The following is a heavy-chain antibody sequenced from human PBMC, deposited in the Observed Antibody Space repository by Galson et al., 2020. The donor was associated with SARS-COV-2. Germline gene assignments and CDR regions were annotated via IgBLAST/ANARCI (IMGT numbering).Heavy chain of an antibody. D-gene: IGHD2-2*01. Sequence: SETLSLTCTVSGYSISSGDYWGWIRQPPGKGLEWIGSIYHSGTTYYNPSLKSRVTISVDTSKNQFSLKLNSVTAADTAVYYCARGACSSTGFYAPYWGQGTLVTVSS. CDR1: GYSISSGDY. CDR2: IYHSGTT. J-gene: IGHJ4*02. V-gene: IGHV4-38-2*02. CDR3: ARGACSSTGFYAPY.